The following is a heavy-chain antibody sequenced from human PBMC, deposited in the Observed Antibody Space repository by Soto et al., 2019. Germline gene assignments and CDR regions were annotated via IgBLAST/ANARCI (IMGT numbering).Heavy chain of an antibody. CDR3: ARTQRGFDP. CDR2: ISYDGRNK. J-gene: IGHJ5*02. V-gene: IGHV3-30*09. CDR1: GFTFSSYA. Sequence: QVQLVESGGGVVQPGRSLRLSCAASGFTFSSYAMHWVRQAPGKGLEWVAVISYDGRNKYYADTVKGRFAISRDNSKNTLYLQMNSLRAEDTAVYYCARTQRGFDPWGQGTLVTVSS.